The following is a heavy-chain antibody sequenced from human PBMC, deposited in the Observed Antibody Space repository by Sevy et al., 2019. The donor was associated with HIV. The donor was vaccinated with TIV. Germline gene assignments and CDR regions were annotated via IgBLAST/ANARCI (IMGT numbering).Heavy chain of an antibody. CDR1: GFNFSSYG. D-gene: IGHD3-3*01. Sequence: GGSLRLSCAASGFNFSSYGMHWARQAPGKGLEWVAVISYDGSSKYYAESVKGRFTISRDNSKNTLYLQISSLRAEDTAVYYCAKESGSYYDFWSGHDAFDIWGQGTMVTVSS. CDR2: ISYDGSSK. V-gene: IGHV3-30*18. J-gene: IGHJ3*02. CDR3: AKESGSYYDFWSGHDAFDI.